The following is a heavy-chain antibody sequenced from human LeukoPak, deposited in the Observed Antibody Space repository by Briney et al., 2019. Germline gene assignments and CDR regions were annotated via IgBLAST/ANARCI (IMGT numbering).Heavy chain of an antibody. V-gene: IGHV1-18*01. D-gene: IGHD3-22*01. CDR1: GYTFTSYG. Sequence: ASVKVSCKASGYTFTSYGISWVRQAPGQGLEWMGWISAYNGNTNYAQKLQGRVTMTTDTSTSTAYMELRSLRSDDTAVYYCARESSGYFPTDAFDIWGQGTMVTVSS. CDR2: ISAYNGNT. J-gene: IGHJ3*02. CDR3: ARESSGYFPTDAFDI.